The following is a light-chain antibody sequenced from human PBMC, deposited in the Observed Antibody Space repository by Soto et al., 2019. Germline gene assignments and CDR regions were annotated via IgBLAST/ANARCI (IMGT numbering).Light chain of an antibody. Sequence: QSALTQPASVSGSPGQSITISCTGTSSDVGGYNYVSWYQQHPGKAPKLMIYEVSDRPSGVSNRFSGSKSGSAASLTISGLQAEDEADYYCSSYTAIGTLEVFGGGTKLTVL. CDR3: SSYTAIGTLEV. CDR1: SSDVGGYNY. J-gene: IGLJ3*02. V-gene: IGLV2-14*01. CDR2: EVS.